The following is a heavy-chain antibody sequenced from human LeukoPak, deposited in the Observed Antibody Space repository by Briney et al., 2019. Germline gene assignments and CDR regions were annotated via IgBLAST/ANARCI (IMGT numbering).Heavy chain of an antibody. CDR2: ISSSSSTI. V-gene: IGHV3-48*02. Sequence: GGSLSHSLAASGFTFSSYSMNWVRQAPGKGLEWVSYISSSSSTIYYADSVKGRFTISRDNAKNSLYLQMNSLRDEDTAVYYCARFPHCYDSSGYSFWGQGTLVTVSS. CDR3: ARFPHCYDSSGYSF. J-gene: IGHJ4*02. CDR1: GFTFSSYS. D-gene: IGHD3-22*01.